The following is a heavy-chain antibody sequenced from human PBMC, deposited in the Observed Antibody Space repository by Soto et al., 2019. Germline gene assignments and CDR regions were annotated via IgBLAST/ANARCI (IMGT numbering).Heavy chain of an antibody. CDR1: GGSISSYY. J-gene: IGHJ4*02. V-gene: IGHV4-59*08. Sequence: PSETLSLTCTVSGGSISSYYWGWIRQPPGKGLEWIGYIYYSGSTNYNPSLKSRVTISVDTSKNQFSLKLSSVTAADTAVYYCARLSSGSSGGSFDYWGQGTLVTVSS. CDR3: ARLSSGSSGGSFDY. D-gene: IGHD6-19*01. CDR2: IYYSGST.